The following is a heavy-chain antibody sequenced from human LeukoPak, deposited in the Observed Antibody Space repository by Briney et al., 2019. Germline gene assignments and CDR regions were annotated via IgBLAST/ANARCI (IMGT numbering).Heavy chain of an antibody. CDR1: GFTFDDYA. CDR2: ISWNSGSI. V-gene: IGHV3-9*01. CDR3: AKDAYDSRNYYYYGMDV. D-gene: IGHD3-22*01. Sequence: GGSLRLSCAASGFTFDDYAMHWVRQAPGKGLEWVSGISWNSGSIGYADSVKGRFTISRDNAKNSLYLQMNSLRAEDTALYYCAKDAYDSRNYYYYGMDVWGQGTTVTVSS. J-gene: IGHJ6*02.